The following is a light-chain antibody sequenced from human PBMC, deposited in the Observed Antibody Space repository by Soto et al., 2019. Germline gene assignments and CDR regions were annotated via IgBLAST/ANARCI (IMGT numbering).Light chain of an antibody. CDR3: QQYGISPFT. CDR2: GAS. CDR1: QSVSSSY. Sequence: ESVLTQSPGTLYLSPGERATLSCRASQSVSSSYLAWYQQKPGQAPRLLIYGASSRATGIPDRFSGSGSGTDFTLTISRREPEDFTVYYCQQYGISPFTFGPGTKVDVK. J-gene: IGKJ3*01. V-gene: IGKV3-20*01.